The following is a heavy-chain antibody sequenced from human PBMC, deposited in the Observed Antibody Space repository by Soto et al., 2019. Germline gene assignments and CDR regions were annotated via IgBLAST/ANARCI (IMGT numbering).Heavy chain of an antibody. CDR1: GYTFTSYG. V-gene: IGHV1-18*01. CDR2: ISAYNGNT. D-gene: IGHD3-10*01. Sequence: QVQLVQSGAEVKKPGASVKDSCKASGYTFTSYGISWVRQAPGQVLEWMGWISAYNGNTNYAQKIQGRVTMTTDTSKSTAYMELRSLISDDTAVYYCARDKGDGSGSYYGYWGQGNLVTVSS. J-gene: IGHJ4*02. CDR3: ARDKGDGSGSYYGY.